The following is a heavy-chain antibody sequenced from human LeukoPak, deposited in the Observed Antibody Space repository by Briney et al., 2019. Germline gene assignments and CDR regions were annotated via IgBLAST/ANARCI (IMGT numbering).Heavy chain of an antibody. V-gene: IGHV5-51*01. Sequence: GESLKTSCKTSGYRFSTYWIGWVRQMPGKGLGWMAIIYPDDSDTRYSPSFQGQVTISADKSISTAYLQWSSLKASDTAMYYCARPSGYSFGPYNYWGQGTLVTVSS. CDR2: IYPDDSDT. CDR3: ARPSGYSFGPYNY. CDR1: GYRFSTYW. J-gene: IGHJ4*02. D-gene: IGHD5-18*01.